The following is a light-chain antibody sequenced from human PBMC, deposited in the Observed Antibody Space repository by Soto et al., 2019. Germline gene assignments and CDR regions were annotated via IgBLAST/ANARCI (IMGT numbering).Light chain of an antibody. Sequence: ETVMTQSPGTLSVSPGERVTLPCRASQSVGTNLAWYQQNPGQAPRLLIYGASTRATDIPDRFSGSGSGTEFTHTISRLQSEDCAVYYCQQYHNWPQTFGPGTRVEIK. J-gene: IGKJ1*01. CDR3: QQYHNWPQT. CDR1: QSVGTN. CDR2: GAS. V-gene: IGKV3D-15*01.